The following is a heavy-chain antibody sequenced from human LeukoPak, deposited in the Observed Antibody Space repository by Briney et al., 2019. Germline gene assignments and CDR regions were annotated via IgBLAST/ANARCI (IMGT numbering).Heavy chain of an antibody. CDR3: ARGRSYYDSSGPKGYFDY. Sequence: ASVKVSCKASGGTFSSYAISWVRQAPGQGLEWMGWISAYNGNTNYAQKLQGRVTMTTDTSTSTAYMELRSLRSDDTAVYYCARGRSYYDSSGPKGYFDYWGQGTLVTVSS. D-gene: IGHD3-22*01. V-gene: IGHV1-18*01. CDR1: GGTFSSYA. J-gene: IGHJ4*02. CDR2: ISAYNGNT.